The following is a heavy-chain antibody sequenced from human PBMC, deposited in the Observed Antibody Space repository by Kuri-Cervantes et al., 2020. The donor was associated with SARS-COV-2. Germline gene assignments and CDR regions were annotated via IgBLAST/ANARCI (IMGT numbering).Heavy chain of an antibody. CDR1: GFTYGDYA. Sequence: GGSLRLSCTASGFTYGDYAMSWVRQAPGKGLEWVSAISGSGGSTYYADSVKGRFTISRDNSKNTLYLQMNSLRAEATAVYYCAKDPGFRELLYYFDYWGQGTLVTVSS. D-gene: IGHD3-10*01. CDR3: AKDPGFRELLYYFDY. V-gene: IGHV3-23*01. J-gene: IGHJ4*02. CDR2: ISGSGGST.